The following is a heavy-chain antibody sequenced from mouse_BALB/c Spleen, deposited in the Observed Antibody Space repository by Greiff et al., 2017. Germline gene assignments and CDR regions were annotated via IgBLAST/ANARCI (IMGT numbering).Heavy chain of an antibody. Sequence: VQLQQSGAELVKPGASVKLSCTASGFNIKDTYMHWVKQRPEQGLEWIGRIDPANGNTKYDPKFQGKATITADTSSNTAYLQLSSLTSEDTAVYYCARIFYGSSYDWYLDVWGAGTTVTVSS. CDR1: GFNIKDTY. CDR3: ARIFYGSSYDWYLDV. D-gene: IGHD1-1*01. J-gene: IGHJ1*01. V-gene: IGHV14-3*02. CDR2: IDPANGNT.